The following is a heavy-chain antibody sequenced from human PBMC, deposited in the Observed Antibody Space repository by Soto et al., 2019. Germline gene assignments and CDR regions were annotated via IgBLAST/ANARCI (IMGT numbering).Heavy chain of an antibody. Sequence: PSETLSLTCLVSGYSVTSDSYWAWIRQSPGKGLEWIVSMYHGGTTFYNPSIKSRVTMSMDTSKNQFSLKLRSVTAADTAIYYCARVHVMVVAGSTFDYWGQGIPVTVSS. CDR2: MYHGGTT. D-gene: IGHD2-15*01. CDR3: ARVHVMVVAGSTFDY. J-gene: IGHJ4*02. CDR1: GYSVTSDSY. V-gene: IGHV4-38-2*01.